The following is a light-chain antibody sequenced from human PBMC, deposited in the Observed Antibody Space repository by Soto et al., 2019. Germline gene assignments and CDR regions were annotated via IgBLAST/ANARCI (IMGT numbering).Light chain of an antibody. Sequence: QSALTQPASVSVSPGQSITISCTGTSSDVGGYNYVSWYQQHPGKAPKLMIYEVSNRPSGVSDRFSGSKSGNTASLTISGLQAEEEADYYCGSYTSSRIYGFGPGTKVTV. CDR1: SSDVGGYNY. CDR3: GSYTSSRIYG. J-gene: IGLJ1*01. V-gene: IGLV2-14*01. CDR2: EVS.